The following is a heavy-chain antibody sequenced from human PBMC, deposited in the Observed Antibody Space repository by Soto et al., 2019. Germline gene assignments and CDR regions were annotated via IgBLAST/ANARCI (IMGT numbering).Heavy chain of an antibody. CDR2: IYWDDDK. D-gene: IGHD6-13*01. CDR1: GFSLSTSGVG. J-gene: IGHJ4*02. V-gene: IGHV2-5*02. CDR3: AHTLIAAAAPYYFDY. Sequence: QITLKESGPTLVKPTQTLTLTCTFSGFSLSTSGVGVGWIRQPPGKALEWLALIYWDDDKRYSPSLKSRLTITKDTSKNQVVLTMTNMDPVDTATYYCAHTLIAAAAPYYFDYWGQGTLVTVSS.